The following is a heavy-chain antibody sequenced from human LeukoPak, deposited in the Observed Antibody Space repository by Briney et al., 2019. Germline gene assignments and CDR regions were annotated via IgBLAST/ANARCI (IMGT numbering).Heavy chain of an antibody. D-gene: IGHD2-15*01. V-gene: IGHV3-30*02. CDR2: IRYDGSNK. CDR1: GFTFSSYR. J-gene: IGHJ6*02. CDR3: AKDLYCSGGSCYPYGMDV. Sequence: PGGSLRLSCAASGFTFSSYRMHWVRQAPGKGLEWVAFIRYDGSNKYYADSVKGRFTISRDNSKNTLYLQMNSLRAEDMAVYYCAKDLYCSGGSCYPYGMDVWGQGTTVTVSS.